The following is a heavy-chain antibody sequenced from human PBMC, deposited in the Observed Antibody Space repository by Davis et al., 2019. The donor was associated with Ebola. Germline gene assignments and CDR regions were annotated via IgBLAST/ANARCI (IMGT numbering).Heavy chain of an antibody. J-gene: IGHJ5*02. Sequence: ASVKVSCKTSGYTFTSYGISWVRQAPGQGLEWMGWISGYNGNTNYAQKLQGRVTMTTDTSTSTAYMELRSLRSDDTAVYYCARENARLDILTAYNWFDPWGQGTLVTVSS. D-gene: IGHD3-9*01. CDR3: ARENARLDILTAYNWFDP. CDR1: GYTFTSYG. V-gene: IGHV1-18*01. CDR2: ISGYNGNT.